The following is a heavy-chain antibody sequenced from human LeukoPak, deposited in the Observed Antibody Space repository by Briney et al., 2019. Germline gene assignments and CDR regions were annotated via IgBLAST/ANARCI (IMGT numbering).Heavy chain of an antibody. CDR1: GDTFSSYA. V-gene: IGHV1-69*13. J-gene: IGHJ4*02. CDR2: IIPIFGTA. CDR3: ARGVVASRPNHFDY. D-gene: IGHD1-14*01. Sequence: SVKVSCKASGDTFSSYAISWVRQAPGQGLEWMGGIIPIFGTANNAQKFQGRVTITADESTTTAYMELSSLRSEDTAVYYCARGVVASRPNHFDYWGQGTLVTVSS.